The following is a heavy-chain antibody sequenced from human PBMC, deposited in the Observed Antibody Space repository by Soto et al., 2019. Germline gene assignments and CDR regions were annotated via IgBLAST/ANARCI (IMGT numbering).Heavy chain of an antibody. CDR3: ARGPPLRIAAAGTHWFDP. Sequence: QVQLQESGPGLVKPSETLSLTCTVSGGSISSYYWSWIRQPAGKGLEWIGRIYTSGSTNYNPSLKSRVIMSVDTSKNQFSLKLSSVTAADTAVYYCARGPPLRIAAAGTHWFDPWGQGTLVTVSS. D-gene: IGHD6-13*01. CDR2: IYTSGST. V-gene: IGHV4-4*07. J-gene: IGHJ5*02. CDR1: GGSISSYY.